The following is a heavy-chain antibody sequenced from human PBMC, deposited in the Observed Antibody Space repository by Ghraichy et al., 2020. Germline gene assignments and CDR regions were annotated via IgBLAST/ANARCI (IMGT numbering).Heavy chain of an antibody. CDR1: GFTFRDFY. D-gene: IGHD2-2*01. CDR2: ISGSGDKI. Sequence: GSVKVSCAASGFTFRDFYMSWIRQAPGEGLEWVSYISGSGDKIDYTDSVKGRFTISRDNAKNSLYLQMNSLRAEDTAVYYCAKGGKPAPRYYYGLDVWGQGTTVTVSS. CDR3: AKGGKPAPRYYYGLDV. J-gene: IGHJ6*02. V-gene: IGHV3-11*01.